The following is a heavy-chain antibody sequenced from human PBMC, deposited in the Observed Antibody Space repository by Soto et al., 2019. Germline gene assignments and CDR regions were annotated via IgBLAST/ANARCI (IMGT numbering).Heavy chain of an antibody. CDR2: INHSGST. V-gene: IGHV4-34*01. CDR3: ARGARGYDYVWGSYRYFDY. CDR1: GGSFSGYY. Sequence: QVQLQQWGAGLLKPSETLSLTCAVYGGSFSGYYWSWIRQPPGTGLEWIGEINHSGSTNYNPSLKSRVTILVATSKNQFSLKLSSVTAADTAVYYCARGARGYDYVWGSYRYFDYWGQGTLVTVSS. J-gene: IGHJ4*02. D-gene: IGHD3-16*02.